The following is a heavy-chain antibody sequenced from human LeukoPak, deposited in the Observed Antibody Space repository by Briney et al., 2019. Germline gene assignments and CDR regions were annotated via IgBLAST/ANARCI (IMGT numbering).Heavy chain of an antibody. CDR3: ARDRHTAMVYYYYYMDV. D-gene: IGHD5-18*01. CDR1: GFTFSSYA. CDR2: ISYDGSNK. J-gene: IGHJ6*03. V-gene: IGHV3-30-3*01. Sequence: GRSLRLSCAASGFTFSSYAMHWVRQAPGKGLEWVAVISYDGSNKYYADSVKGRFTISRDNSKNTLYLQMNSLRAEDTAVYYCARDRHTAMVYYYYYMDVWGTGTTVTVPS.